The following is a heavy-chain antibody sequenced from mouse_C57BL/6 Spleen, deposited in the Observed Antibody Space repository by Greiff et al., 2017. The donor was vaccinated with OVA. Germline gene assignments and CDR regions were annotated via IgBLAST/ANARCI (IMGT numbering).Heavy chain of an antibody. V-gene: IGHV1-80*01. J-gene: IGHJ3*01. D-gene: IGHD2-2*01. CDR3: ARSGYYGYDGAWFAY. Sequence: QVQLQQSGAELVKPGASVKISCKASLPAFLIYRMNWVKQRPGKGLEWIGQIYPGDGDTNYNGKFKGKATLTADKSSSTAYMQLSSLTSEDSAVYFCARSGYYGYDGAWFAYWGQGTLVTVSA. CDR2: IYPGDGDT. CDR1: LPAFLIYR.